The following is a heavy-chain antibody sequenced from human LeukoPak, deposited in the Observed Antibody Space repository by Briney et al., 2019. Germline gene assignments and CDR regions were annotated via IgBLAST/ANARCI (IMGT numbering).Heavy chain of an antibody. Sequence: QIGGSLRLSCAASGFTVSSNYMSWVRQAPGKGLEWVSVIYSGGSTYYADSVKGRFTISRDNSKNTLYLQMNSLRAEDTAVYYCAREDIVIVPAPRPYYYYGMDVWGQGTTVTVSS. CDR1: GFTVSSNY. CDR2: IYSGGST. J-gene: IGHJ6*02. V-gene: IGHV3-66*02. D-gene: IGHD2-2*01. CDR3: AREDIVIVPAPRPYYYYGMDV.